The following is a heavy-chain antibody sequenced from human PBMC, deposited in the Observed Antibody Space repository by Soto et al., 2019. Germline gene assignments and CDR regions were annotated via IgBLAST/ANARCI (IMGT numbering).Heavy chain of an antibody. J-gene: IGHJ3*01. CDR3: ARMGTTNAFDV. D-gene: IGHD1-1*01. CDR2: LSGSSTYI. Sequence: EVQVVESGGGLVKPGGSLRLSCAVSGFNFSTYILTWVRQAPGKGLEWIASLSGSSTYIYHADSVKGRFAISRDNAKNSLFLQMSSLRAEDTALYYCARMGTTNAFDVWGQGTMVTVSS. CDR1: GFNFSTYI. V-gene: IGHV3-21*06.